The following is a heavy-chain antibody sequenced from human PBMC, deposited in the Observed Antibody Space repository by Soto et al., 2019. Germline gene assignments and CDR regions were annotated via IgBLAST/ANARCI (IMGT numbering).Heavy chain of an antibody. CDR1: GGTFSSYA. Sequence: QVQLVQSGAEVKKPGSSVKVSCKASGGTFSSYAISWVRQAPGQGLEWMGGIIPIFGTANYAQKFQGRVTITADESMSTAYMELSSLRSEDTAVYYCARAVSPYFDWLLPFEYWGQGTLVTVSS. V-gene: IGHV1-69*01. CDR2: IIPIFGTA. CDR3: ARAVSPYFDWLLPFEY. J-gene: IGHJ4*02. D-gene: IGHD3-9*01.